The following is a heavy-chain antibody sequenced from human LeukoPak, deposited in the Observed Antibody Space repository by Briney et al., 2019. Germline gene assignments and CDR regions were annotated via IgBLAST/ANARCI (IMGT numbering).Heavy chain of an antibody. D-gene: IGHD3-3*01. J-gene: IGHJ6*02. Sequence: GGSLRLSCVASGIAVSTDYITWVRQAPGKGLEWVSIIYNEGSTYYADSVKGRFTISRDISKNTVTLQMNSLRAEDTAVYYCARDRFNGMDVWGQGTTVTVSS. CDR1: GIAVSTDY. CDR2: IYNEGST. CDR3: ARDRFNGMDV. V-gene: IGHV3-66*01.